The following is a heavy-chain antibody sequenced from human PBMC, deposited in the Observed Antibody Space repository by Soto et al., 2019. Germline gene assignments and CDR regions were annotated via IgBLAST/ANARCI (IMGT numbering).Heavy chain of an antibody. Sequence: PGESLKISCKGSGYSFTSYWIGWVRQMPGKGLEWMGIIYPGDSDTRYSPSFQGQVTISADKSFSTAYLQWSSLKASDTAMYYCARQGITMVRGAYNWFDPWGQGTLVTVSS. V-gene: IGHV5-51*01. D-gene: IGHD3-10*01. CDR1: GYSFTSYW. J-gene: IGHJ5*02. CDR3: ARQGITMVRGAYNWFDP. CDR2: IYPGDSDT.